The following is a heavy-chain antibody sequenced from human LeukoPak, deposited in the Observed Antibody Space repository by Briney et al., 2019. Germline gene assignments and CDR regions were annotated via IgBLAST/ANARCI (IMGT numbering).Heavy chain of an antibody. J-gene: IGHJ4*02. V-gene: IGHV4-38-2*01. Sequence: SQTLSLTCAVYGGPFSGYYWGWIREPPGKGVEGIGSIYHSGRTYYNPSLKSRVTISVDTSKNQFSLKLSSVTAADTAVYYCARHLGIAAAGLLYYFDYWGQGTLVTVSS. D-gene: IGHD6-13*01. CDR1: GGPFSGYY. CDR3: ARHLGIAAAGLLYYFDY. CDR2: IYHSGRT.